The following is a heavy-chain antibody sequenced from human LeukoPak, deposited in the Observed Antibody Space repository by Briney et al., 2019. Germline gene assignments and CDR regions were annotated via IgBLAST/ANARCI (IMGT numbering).Heavy chain of an antibody. CDR2: INSDGRIT. J-gene: IGHJ4*02. D-gene: IGHD6-19*01. CDR1: GFIFNIYW. Sequence: GGSLRLSCVGSGFIFNIYWMNCVRQVPGKGLVWVARINSDGRITKYADSVKGRFTISRDNARNTVYLQLNNLRVDDTAVYFCARVGEQWLDGDYWGQGTLVTVSS. CDR3: ARVGEQWLDGDY. V-gene: IGHV3-74*03.